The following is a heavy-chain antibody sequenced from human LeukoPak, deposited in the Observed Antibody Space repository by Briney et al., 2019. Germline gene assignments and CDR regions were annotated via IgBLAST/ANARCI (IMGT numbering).Heavy chain of an antibody. Sequence: SETLSLTCTVSGGSISSYYWSWIRQPPGKGLEWIGYIYYSGSTNYNPSLKSRVTISVDTSKNQFSLKLSSVTAANTAVYYCARPCSSTSCYGAFDIWGQGTMVTVSS. CDR3: ARPCSSTSCYGAFDI. J-gene: IGHJ3*02. CDR2: IYYSGST. V-gene: IGHV4-59*08. D-gene: IGHD2-2*01. CDR1: GGSISSYY.